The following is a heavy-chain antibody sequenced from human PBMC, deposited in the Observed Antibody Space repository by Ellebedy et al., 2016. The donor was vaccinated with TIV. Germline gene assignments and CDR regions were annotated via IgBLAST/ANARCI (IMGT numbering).Heavy chain of an antibody. CDR1: GGSISSSSYY. CDR2: IYYSGSA. Sequence: SETLSLTCTVSGGSISSSSYYWGWIRQPPGKGLEWIGYIYYSGSANYNPSLKRRVTISVDTSKNQVSLKLTSVTAADTAVYYCARGPSSGYTYGWGQGTLVTVSS. D-gene: IGHD5-18*01. V-gene: IGHV4-61*05. J-gene: IGHJ4*02. CDR3: ARGPSSGYTYG.